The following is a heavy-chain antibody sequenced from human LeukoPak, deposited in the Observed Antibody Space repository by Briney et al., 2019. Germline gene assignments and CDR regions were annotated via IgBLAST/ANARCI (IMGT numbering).Heavy chain of an antibody. D-gene: IGHD3-10*01. V-gene: IGHV3-30*02. Sequence: GGSLRLSCAASGFTFNNYGMHWVRQAPGKGLKWVAFIREDGSNKYYADSVKGRFTISRDNSKNTRYVQMNSLRTEDTAVYYCAKDRPPYYYGSGSYSGGFDYWGQGTLVTVSS. J-gene: IGHJ4*02. CDR2: IREDGSNK. CDR3: AKDRPPYYYGSGSYSGGFDY. CDR1: GFTFNNYG.